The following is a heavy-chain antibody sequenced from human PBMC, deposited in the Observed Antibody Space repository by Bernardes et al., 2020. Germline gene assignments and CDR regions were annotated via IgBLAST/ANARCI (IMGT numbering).Heavy chain of an antibody. CDR3: AREDSYGDYPRDPLTTFDY. V-gene: IGHV1-18*01. J-gene: IGHJ4*02. D-gene: IGHD4-17*01. Sequence: ASVKVSCKASGYTFTSYGISWVRQAPGQGLEWMGWISAYNGNTNYAQKLQGRVTMTTDTSTSTAYMELRSLRSDDTAVYYCAREDSYGDYPRDPLTTFDYWGQGTLVTVSS. CDR1: GYTFTSYG. CDR2: ISAYNGNT.